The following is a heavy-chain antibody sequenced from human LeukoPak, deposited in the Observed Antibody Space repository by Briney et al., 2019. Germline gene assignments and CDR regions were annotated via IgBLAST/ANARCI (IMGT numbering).Heavy chain of an antibody. J-gene: IGHJ4*02. CDR2: ISYDGSNK. V-gene: IGHV3-30-3*01. CDR1: GFTFSSYA. D-gene: IGHD6-13*01. Sequence: GGSLRLSCAASGFTFSSYAMHWVRQAPGKGLEWVAVISYDGSNKYYADSVKGRFTISRDNSKNTLYLQMNSLRAEDTAVYYCARDQYSSSWTPNFDYWGQGTLVTVSS. CDR3: ARDQYSSSWTPNFDY.